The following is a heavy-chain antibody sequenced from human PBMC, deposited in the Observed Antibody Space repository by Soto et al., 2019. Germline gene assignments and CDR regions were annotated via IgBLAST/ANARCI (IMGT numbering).Heavy chain of an antibody. J-gene: IGHJ4*02. CDR2: IYCNDDK. CDR3: AHRRNYVFWSGYYMRYYFDY. Sequence: QITLKESGPTLVKPTQTLTLTCTFSGFSLSTSGVGVGWIRKPPGQALEWLSLIYCNDDKRYSPSLKSRLTGSKDSSKNQVVLTMSNMDHVDTATYYCAHRRNYVFWSGYYMRYYFDYWGQGTLVTAYS. CDR1: GFSLSTSGVG. D-gene: IGHD3-3*01. V-gene: IGHV2-5*01.